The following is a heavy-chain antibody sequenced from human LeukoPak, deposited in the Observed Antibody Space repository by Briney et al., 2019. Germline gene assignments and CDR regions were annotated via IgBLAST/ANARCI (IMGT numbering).Heavy chain of an antibody. CDR3: ARARVGATNYYYYYYYMDV. Sequence: PGGSLRLSCAASGFTFDDYGMSWVRQAPGKGLEWVSSISSSSSYIYYADSVKGRFTISRDNAKNSLYLQMNSLRAEDTAVYYCARARVGATNYYYYYYYMDVWGKGTTVTVSS. J-gene: IGHJ6*03. V-gene: IGHV3-21*01. CDR2: ISSSSSYI. D-gene: IGHD1-26*01. CDR1: GFTFDDYG.